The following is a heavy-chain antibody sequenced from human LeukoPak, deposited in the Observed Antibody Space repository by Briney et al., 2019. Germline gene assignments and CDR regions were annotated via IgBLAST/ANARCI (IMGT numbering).Heavy chain of an antibody. J-gene: IGHJ4*02. Sequence: SETLSLTCTVSGGSISSSSYYWSWIRQPPGKGLEWIEEINHSGSTNYNPSLKSRVTISVDTSKNQFSLKLSSVTAADTAVYYCARGGIFGVVIIGAPFDYWGQGTLVTVSS. CDR1: GGSISSSSYY. V-gene: IGHV4-39*07. CDR3: ARGGIFGVVIIGAPFDY. D-gene: IGHD3-3*01. CDR2: INHSGST.